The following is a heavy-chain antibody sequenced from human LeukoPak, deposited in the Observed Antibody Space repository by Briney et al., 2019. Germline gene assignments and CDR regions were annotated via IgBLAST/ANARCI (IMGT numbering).Heavy chain of an antibody. CDR3: AKDAGYYDSSGYSAFDI. CDR2: IRYDGSNK. CDR1: GFTFSSYG. J-gene: IGHJ3*02. Sequence: GGPLRLSCAASGFTFSSYGMHWVRQAPGKGLEWVAFIRYDGSNKYYADSVKGRFTISRDNSKNTLYLQMNSLRAEDTAVYYCAKDAGYYDSSGYSAFDIWGQGTMVTVSS. V-gene: IGHV3-30*02. D-gene: IGHD3-22*01.